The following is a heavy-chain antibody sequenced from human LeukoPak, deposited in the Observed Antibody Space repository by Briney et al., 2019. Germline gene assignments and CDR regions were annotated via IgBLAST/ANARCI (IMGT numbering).Heavy chain of an antibody. CDR3: ARGSQGLRGYYYYMDV. D-gene: IGHD4-17*01. Sequence: GGSLRLSCAASGFTFSSYGMHWVRQAPGKGLEWVAVISYDGSNKYYADSVKGRFTISRDNSKNTLYLQMNSLRAEDTAVYYCARGSQGLRGYYYYMDVWGKGTTVTVSS. CDR2: ISYDGSNK. J-gene: IGHJ6*03. CDR1: GFTFSSYG. V-gene: IGHV3-30*03.